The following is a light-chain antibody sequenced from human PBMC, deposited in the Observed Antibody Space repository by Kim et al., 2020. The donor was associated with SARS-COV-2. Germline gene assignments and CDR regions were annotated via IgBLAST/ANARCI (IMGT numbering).Light chain of an antibody. CDR1: SSNLGRIY. J-gene: IGLJ3*02. CDR2: RND. CDR3: TVWDDSLSGWV. V-gene: IGLV1-47*01. Sequence: GQRVTNSCSGSSSNLGRIYVYWYQDLPGTAPKRLIYRNDQRPSGVPDRFSGSKSGTSASLAISGLRSEDEADYYCTVWDDSLSGWVFGGGTQLTVL.